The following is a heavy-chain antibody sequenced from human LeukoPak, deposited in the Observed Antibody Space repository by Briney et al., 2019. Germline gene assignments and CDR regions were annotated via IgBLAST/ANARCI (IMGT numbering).Heavy chain of an antibody. Sequence: GRSLRLSCAASGFTFSNYAMHWVRQAPGKGLEWVAATSHNEYNKYYADSVNGRFTISRDNSKNTLYLEVNSLRADDTAVYYCARGAGLAMGKGYFDYCGQGTLVTVSS. CDR2: TSHNEYNK. CDR1: GFTFSNYA. J-gene: IGHJ4*02. CDR3: ARGAGLAMGKGYFDY. V-gene: IGHV3-30-3*01. D-gene: IGHD6-19*01.